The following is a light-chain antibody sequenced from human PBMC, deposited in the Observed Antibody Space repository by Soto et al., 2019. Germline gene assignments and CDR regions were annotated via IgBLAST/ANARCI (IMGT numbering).Light chain of an antibody. V-gene: IGKV3-20*01. Sequence: EIVLTQSPGTLSLSPGERATLSCRASQSLRNNYLAWYQQKTGQTPRLLIHSAYSRATGIPDRFSGSGSGTDFTLTISRLEPEDFAVYYCQQFNNSPLTFGGGTKVEIK. CDR3: QQFNNSPLT. J-gene: IGKJ4*01. CDR1: QSLRNNY. CDR2: SAY.